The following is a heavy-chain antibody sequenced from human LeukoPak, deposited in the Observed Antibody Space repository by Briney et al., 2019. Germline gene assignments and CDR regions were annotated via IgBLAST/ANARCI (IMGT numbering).Heavy chain of an antibody. Sequence: SETLSLTCAVYGGSFSGYYWSWIRQPPGKGLEWIGEINHSGSTNYNPSLKSRVTISVDTSKNQFSLKLSSVTAADTAVYYCARGGGYYYMDVWDKGTTVTVSS. CDR3: ARGGGYYYMDV. CDR2: INHSGST. V-gene: IGHV4-34*01. J-gene: IGHJ6*03. CDR1: GGSFSGYY.